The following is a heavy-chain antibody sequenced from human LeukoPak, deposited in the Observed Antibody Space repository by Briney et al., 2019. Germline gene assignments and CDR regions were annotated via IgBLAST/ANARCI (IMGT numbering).Heavy chain of an antibody. Sequence: PSETLSLTCAVSGGSISSGGYSWSWISQPPGKGLEWIGSIYSSGSTYYNPSLKSRVTISVDTSKNRFSLRLTSVTAADTAVYYCARVYCSDGSCYSFDYWGQGTLITVSS. J-gene: IGHJ4*02. CDR3: ARVYCSDGSCYSFDY. D-gene: IGHD2-15*01. CDR2: IYSSGST. V-gene: IGHV4-39*01. CDR1: GGSISSGGYS.